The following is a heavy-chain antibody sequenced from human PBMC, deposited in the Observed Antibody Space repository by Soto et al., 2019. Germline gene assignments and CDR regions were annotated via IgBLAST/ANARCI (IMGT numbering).Heavy chain of an antibody. CDR2: INPNSGGT. Sequence: ASVKVSCKASGYTFTGYYMHWVRQAPGQGLEWMGWINPNSGGTNYAQKFQGWVTMTRDTSISPAYMELSRLRSDDTAVYYCARGGIVARGAMDVWGKGTTVTVSS. CDR3: ARGGIVARGAMDV. V-gene: IGHV1-2*04. CDR1: GYTFTGYY. J-gene: IGHJ6*04. D-gene: IGHD6-6*01.